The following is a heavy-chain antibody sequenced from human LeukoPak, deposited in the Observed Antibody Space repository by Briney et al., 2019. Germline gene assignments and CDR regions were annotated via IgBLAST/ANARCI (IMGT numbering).Heavy chain of an antibody. CDR2: IYSTGST. Sequence: SETLSLTCTVSGASIGGASYWTWIRQVPGRGLEWIGYIYSTGSTYYSPSLESRLSLSVDTAENHFSLRLTSVTAADTAVYFCARQRGYDSSGTGSFDSWGSGMLVTVSS. CDR1: GASIGGASY. CDR3: ARQRGYDSSGTGSFDS. D-gene: IGHD3-22*01. V-gene: IGHV4-31*03. J-gene: IGHJ4*01.